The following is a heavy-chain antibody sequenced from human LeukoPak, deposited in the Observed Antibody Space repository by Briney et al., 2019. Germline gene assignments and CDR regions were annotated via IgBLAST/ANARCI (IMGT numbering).Heavy chain of an antibody. V-gene: IGHV1-24*01. J-gene: IGHJ4*02. Sequence: ASEKVSCKVSGYTLTELSMHWVRQAPGKGLEWMEGFDPEDGETIYAQKFQGRVTMARDTSTSTVYMELSSLRSEDTAVYYCARGGGYSGYDQEGYWGQGTLVTVSS. CDR1: GYTLTELS. CDR2: FDPEDGET. D-gene: IGHD5-12*01. CDR3: ARGGGYSGYDQEGY.